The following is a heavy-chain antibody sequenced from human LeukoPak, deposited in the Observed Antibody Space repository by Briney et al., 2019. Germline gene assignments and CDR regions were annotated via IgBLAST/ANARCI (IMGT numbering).Heavy chain of an antibody. J-gene: IGHJ3*02. D-gene: IGHD2-15*01. CDR3: ARRAGYCSGGSCYHLYAFDI. V-gene: IGHV4-59*08. CDR1: GGSISSYY. CDR2: IYYSGST. Sequence: KPSETLSLTCTVSGGSISSYYWSWIRQPPGKGREWIGYIYYSGSTNYNPSLKSRVTISVDTSKNQFSLKLSSVTAADTAVYYCARRAGYCSGGSCYHLYAFDIWGQGTMVTVSS.